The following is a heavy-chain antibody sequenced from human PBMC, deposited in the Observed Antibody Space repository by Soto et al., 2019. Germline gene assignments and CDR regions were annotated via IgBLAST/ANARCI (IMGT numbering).Heavy chain of an antibody. Sequence: EVHLVESGGGLVQPGRSLRLSCAASGFRFDEYAMQWVRQAPGKGLEWVSGITWNSGKAAYADSVKGRFTISRDNAKNSLYLQMNSLRPEDTALYFCAKIRRSDYQGFDYWGRGTLVTVSS. J-gene: IGHJ4*02. D-gene: IGHD4-17*01. CDR3: AKIRRSDYQGFDY. V-gene: IGHV3-9*01. CDR1: GFRFDEYA. CDR2: ITWNSGKA.